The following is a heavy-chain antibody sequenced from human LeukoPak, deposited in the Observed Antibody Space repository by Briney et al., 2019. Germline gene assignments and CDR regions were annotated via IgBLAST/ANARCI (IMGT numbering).Heavy chain of an antibody. Sequence: SETLSLTCAVYGVSFSGYYWNWIRQPLGKGLEWIGEINHSGKTNYSPSLKSRVTISVDTSKNQFSLHLSSVTAADTAVYFCARSVRYYAGYWGQGTLVTVSS. D-gene: IGHD3-10*01. V-gene: IGHV4-34*01. J-gene: IGHJ4*02. CDR2: INHSGKT. CDR1: GVSFSGYY. CDR3: ARSVRYYAGY.